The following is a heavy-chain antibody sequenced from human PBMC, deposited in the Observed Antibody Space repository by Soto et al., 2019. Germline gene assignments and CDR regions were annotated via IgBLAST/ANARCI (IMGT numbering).Heavy chain of an antibody. CDR2: IKSKTDGGTT. V-gene: IGHV3-15*01. CDR1: GFTFSNAW. D-gene: IGHD1-1*01. Sequence: PGGSLRLSCAASGFTFSNAWMSWVRQAPGKGLEWVGRIKSKTDGGTTDYAAPVKGRFTISRDDSKNTLYLQMNSLKTEDTAVYYCSTHGTGPGRHSDYWGQGTLVTVSS. CDR3: STHGTGPGRHSDY. J-gene: IGHJ4*02.